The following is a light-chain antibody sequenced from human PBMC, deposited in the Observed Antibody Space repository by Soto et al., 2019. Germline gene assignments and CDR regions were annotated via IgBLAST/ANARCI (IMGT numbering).Light chain of an antibody. CDR1: QSVSND. J-gene: IGKJ3*01. CDR3: QQRGNWPPGFT. CDR2: DTS. Sequence: EMVLTQSPGTLSLSPGDRATLSCRASQSVSNDYVAWVQQKPGQAPRLLIYDTSNRATGIPARFSGSGSGTDFTLTISSLEPEDFAVYYCQQRGNWPPGFTFGPGTKVDIK. V-gene: IGKV3-11*01.